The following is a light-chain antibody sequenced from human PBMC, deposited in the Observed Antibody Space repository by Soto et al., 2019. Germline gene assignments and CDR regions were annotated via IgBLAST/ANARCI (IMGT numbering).Light chain of an antibody. CDR1: QGIRND. V-gene: IGKV1-6*01. CDR3: LQDYSYPWT. Sequence: IQMTQSPSSLSASVGDRVTITCRARQGIRNDLGWYQQKPGKAPKLLIHAASSLESGVPSRFSGSGSGTDFTFTISSLQPADFATYYCLQDYSYPWTFGQGTKVEI. CDR2: AAS. J-gene: IGKJ1*01.